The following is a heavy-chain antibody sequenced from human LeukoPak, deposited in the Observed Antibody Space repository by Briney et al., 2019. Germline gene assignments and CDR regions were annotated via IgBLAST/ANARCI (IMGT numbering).Heavy chain of an antibody. J-gene: IGHJ4*02. V-gene: IGHV1-18*01. Sequence: ASVKVSCKASGYTFTSYGISWVRQAPGQGLEWMGWISAYNGNTNYAQKLQGRVTMTTDTSTSTAYMELRSLRSDDTAVYYCARYDCSSTSCYTMLNYWGQGTLVTVSS. CDR3: ARYDCSSTSCYTMLNY. CDR2: ISAYNGNT. D-gene: IGHD2-2*02. CDR1: GYTFTSYG.